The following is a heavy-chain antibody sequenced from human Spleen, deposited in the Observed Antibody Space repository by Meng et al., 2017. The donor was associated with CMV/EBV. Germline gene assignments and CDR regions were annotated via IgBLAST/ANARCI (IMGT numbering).Heavy chain of an antibody. CDR3: TREPIVVVWTNWFDP. D-gene: IGHD2-2*01. V-gene: IGHV3-74*03. CDR2: INGDGSTT. CDR1: GFTFNSNW. Sequence: SGFTFNSNWMHWVRQAPGKGLVWVSRINGDGSTTEYAASVKGRFTISRDNAKNTLYLQMNSLRAEDTAMYYCTREPIVVVWTNWFDPWGQGALVTVSS. J-gene: IGHJ5*02.